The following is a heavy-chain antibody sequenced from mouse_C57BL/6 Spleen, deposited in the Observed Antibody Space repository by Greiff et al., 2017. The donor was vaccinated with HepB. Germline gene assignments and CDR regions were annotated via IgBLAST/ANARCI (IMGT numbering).Heavy chain of an antibody. CDR2: INYDGSST. CDR1: GFTFSDYY. V-gene: IGHV5-16*01. CDR3: AREKLRYFDV. J-gene: IGHJ1*03. Sequence: EVKVVESEGGLVQPGSSMKLSCTASGFTFSDYYMAWVRQVPEKGLEWVANINYDGSSTYYLDSLKSRFIISRDNAKNILYLQMSSLKSEDTATYYCAREKLRYFDVWGTGTTVTVSS. D-gene: IGHD1-3*01.